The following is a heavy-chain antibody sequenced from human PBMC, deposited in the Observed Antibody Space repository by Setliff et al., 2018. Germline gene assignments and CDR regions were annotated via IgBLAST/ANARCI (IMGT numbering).Heavy chain of an antibody. J-gene: IGHJ2*01. V-gene: IGHV4-59*01. CDR2: VFHTGST. CDR3: ARAPPSVPYGDYGPRQYFDL. Sequence: SETLSLTCTVSGGSISYFYWSWIRQPPGKGLEWIGHVFHTGSTKYNPSLRSRVTISVDTSENYFSLRLTSVTAADTAVYYCARAPPSVPYGDYGPRQYFDLWGRGSLVTVSS. D-gene: IGHD4-17*01. CDR1: GGSISYFY.